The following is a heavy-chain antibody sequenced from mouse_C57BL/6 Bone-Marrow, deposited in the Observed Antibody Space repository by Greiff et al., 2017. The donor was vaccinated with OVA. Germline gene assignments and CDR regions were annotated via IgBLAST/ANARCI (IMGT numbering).Heavy chain of an antibody. CDR1: GFPITSGYY. CDR3: AGDIVDLAWCAY. Sequence: VQLQESGPGLVKPSQSLFLTCSITGFPITSGYYWIWIRQSPGKPLEWMGYITHSGETFYNPSLQSPISITRETSKNQFFLQLNSVTTEDTAMYYCAGDIVDLAWCAYWGQGTLVTVSA. CDR2: ITHSGET. V-gene: IGHV12-3*01. J-gene: IGHJ3*01.